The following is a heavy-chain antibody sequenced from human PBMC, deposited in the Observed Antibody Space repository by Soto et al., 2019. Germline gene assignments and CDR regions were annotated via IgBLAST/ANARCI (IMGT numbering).Heavy chain of an antibody. CDR1: GYTFTSYD. Sequence: QVQLVQSGTEAKKPGASVKVSCKASGYTFTSYDITWVRQATGQGLEWMGWMNPNSGNTGYAQKFQGRVSMTRVTSIIMSYMEVSSLISEDTAVYYCSRGRGFSYEFDFWGQGTLVTVSS. V-gene: IGHV1-8*01. CDR3: SRGRGFSYEFDF. CDR2: MNPNSGNT. D-gene: IGHD5-18*01. J-gene: IGHJ4*02.